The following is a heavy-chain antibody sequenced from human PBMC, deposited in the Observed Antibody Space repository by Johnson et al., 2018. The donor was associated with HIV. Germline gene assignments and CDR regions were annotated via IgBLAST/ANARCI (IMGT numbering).Heavy chain of an antibody. D-gene: IGHD5-18*01. CDR3: ARGTTAMGDDVFDI. J-gene: IGHJ3*02. CDR1: GFTFSRYA. V-gene: IGHV3-30-3*01. Sequence: QVQLVESGGGVVQPGRSLRLSCAASGFTFSRYAMHWVRQAPGKGLDWVAVISYDGSNKHYADSVKGRFTISRDNSKNTLYLQMNSLRAEDTALFYCARGTTAMGDDVFDIWGQGTMVTVSS. CDR2: ISYDGSNK.